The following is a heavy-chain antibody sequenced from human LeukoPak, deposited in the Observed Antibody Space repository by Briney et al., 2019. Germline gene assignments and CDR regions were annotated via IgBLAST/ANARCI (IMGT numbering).Heavy chain of an antibody. D-gene: IGHD7-27*01. V-gene: IGHV4-59*08. CDR3: ARLSTGDEAIDY. J-gene: IGHJ4*02. CDR1: GGSISNYY. Sequence: SETLSLTCTVSGGSISNYYWSWIRQPPGKGLEWIGYIYYSGSTNYNPSLKSRVTISVDTSKNQFSLKLSSVTAADTAVYYCARLSTGDEAIDYWGQGTLVTVSS. CDR2: IYYSGST.